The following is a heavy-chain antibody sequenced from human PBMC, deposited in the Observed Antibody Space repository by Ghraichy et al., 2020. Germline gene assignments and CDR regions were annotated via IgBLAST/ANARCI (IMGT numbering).Heavy chain of an antibody. CDR2: IWYDGSNK. Sequence: GGSLRLSCAASGFTFSSYGMHWVRQAPGKGLEWVAVIWYDGSNKYYADSVKGRFTISRDNSKNTLYLQMNSLRAEDTVGYYCTCFDGYNVDYWGQGTLVTVSS. V-gene: IGHV3-33*01. CDR1: GFTFSSYG. D-gene: IGHD5-24*01. CDR3: TCFDGYNVDY. J-gene: IGHJ4*02.